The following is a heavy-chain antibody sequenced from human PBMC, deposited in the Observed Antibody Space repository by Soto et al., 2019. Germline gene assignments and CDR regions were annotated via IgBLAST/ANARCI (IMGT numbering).Heavy chain of an antibody. J-gene: IGHJ6*02. CDR2: IIPIFGTA. V-gene: IGHV1-69*12. CDR1: GGTFSSYA. D-gene: IGHD2-15*01. CDR3: ARDCSGGSCYSSNYYYGRDV. Sequence: QVQLVQSGAEVKKPGSSVKVSCKASGGTFSSYAISWVRQAPGQGLEWMGGIIPIFGTANYAQKFQGRVTITADESTSRAYMELSSLRSEDTAVYYCARDCSGGSCYSSNYYYGRDVWGQGTTVTVSS.